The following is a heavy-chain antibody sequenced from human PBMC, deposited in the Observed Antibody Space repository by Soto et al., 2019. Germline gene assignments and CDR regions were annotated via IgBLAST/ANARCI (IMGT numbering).Heavy chain of an antibody. D-gene: IGHD2-15*01. J-gene: IGHJ6*02. CDR3: ARDGSSTDGYCSGGSCYGMDV. V-gene: IGHV1-69*01. CDR2: IIPIFGTA. Sequence: QVQLVQSGAEVKKPGSSVKVSCKASGGTFSSYAISWVRQAPGQGLEWMGGIIPIFGTANYAQKFQGRVTITADESTSKAYMELSSLRSEDTAVYYCARDGSSTDGYCSGGSCYGMDVWGQGTTVTVSS. CDR1: GGTFSSYA.